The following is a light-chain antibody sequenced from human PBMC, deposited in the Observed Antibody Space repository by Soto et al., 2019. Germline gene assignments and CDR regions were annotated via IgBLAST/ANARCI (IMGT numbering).Light chain of an antibody. Sequence: PGERVTLSCRASQSVSSSYFTWSQQKPGQAPRLLIYTASTRATIIPAGFSGSGSGTDFTFTISSLQPEEFAVYYCQQDYNLPGTFGQGTRVEVK. CDR2: TAS. CDR3: QQDYNLPGT. CDR1: QSVSSSY. V-gene: IGKV3D-7*01. J-gene: IGKJ1*01.